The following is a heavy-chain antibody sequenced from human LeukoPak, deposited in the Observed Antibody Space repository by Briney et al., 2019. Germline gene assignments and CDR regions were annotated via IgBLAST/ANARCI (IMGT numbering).Heavy chain of an antibody. J-gene: IGHJ5*02. V-gene: IGHV1-8*01. CDR2: MNPNSGNT. CDR3: VRGRYYYGSATYNPFDP. D-gene: IGHD3-10*01. Sequence: ASVKVSCKASGYTFTSYHINWVRQATGQGLEWMGWMNPNSGNTGYAQKFQGRVTMTRDTSTSTAYVELSSLRSEDTAVYYCVRGRYYYGSATYNPFDPWGQGTLVTVSS. CDR1: GYTFTSYH.